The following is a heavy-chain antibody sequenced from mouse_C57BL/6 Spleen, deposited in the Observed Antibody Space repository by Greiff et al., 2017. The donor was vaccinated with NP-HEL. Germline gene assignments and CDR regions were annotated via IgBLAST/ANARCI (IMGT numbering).Heavy chain of an antibody. D-gene: IGHD1-1*01. CDR1: GYAFTNYL. Sequence: QVQLQQSGAELVRPGTSVKVSCKASGYAFTNYLIEWVKQRPGQGLEWIGVINPGSGGTNYNEKFKGKATLTADKSSSTAYMQLSSLTSEDSAVYFCARGGGSSPRWYFDVWGTGTTVTVSS. CDR2: INPGSGGT. J-gene: IGHJ1*03. CDR3: ARGGGSSPRWYFDV. V-gene: IGHV1-54*01.